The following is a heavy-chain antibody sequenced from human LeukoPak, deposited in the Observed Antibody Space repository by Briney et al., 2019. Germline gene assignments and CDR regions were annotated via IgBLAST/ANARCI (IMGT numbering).Heavy chain of an antibody. CDR1: GFTFSSYA. Sequence: GGSLRLSCAASGFTFSSYAMSWVRHAPGKGLELVSAISGSGGSTYYADSVKGRFTISRDNSKNTLYLQMNSLRAEDTAVYYCAKDLGLWFGETLFDYWGQGTLVTVSS. CDR3: AKDLGLWFGETLFDY. CDR2: ISGSGGST. V-gene: IGHV3-23*01. J-gene: IGHJ4*02. D-gene: IGHD3-10*01.